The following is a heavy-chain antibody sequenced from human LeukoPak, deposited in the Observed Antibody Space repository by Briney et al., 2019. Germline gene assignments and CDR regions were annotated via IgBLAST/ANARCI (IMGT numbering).Heavy chain of an antibody. CDR2: ISSSGSTI. Sequence: AGGSLRLSCAASGFTFSSYEMNWVRQAPGKGLEWVSYISSSGSTIYYADSVKGRFTISRDNAKNSLYLRMNSLRAEDTAVYYCARDPYSSSSFDYWGQGTLVTVSS. J-gene: IGHJ4*02. CDR1: GFTFSSYE. D-gene: IGHD6-6*01. CDR3: ARDPYSSSSFDY. V-gene: IGHV3-48*03.